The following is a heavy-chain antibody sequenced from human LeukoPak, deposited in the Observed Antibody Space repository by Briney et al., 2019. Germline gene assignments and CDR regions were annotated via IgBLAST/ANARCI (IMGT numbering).Heavy chain of an antibody. D-gene: IGHD5-24*01. CDR3: ARVLESEMATTGATDY. J-gene: IGHJ4*02. CDR1: GFTFSSYW. CDR2: IKHDGSEK. Sequence: GGSLRLSCAASGFTFSSYWMSWVRQAPGKGLEWVANIKHDGSEKYYVDSVEGRFTISRDNAKNSLYLQMNSLRAEDTAVYYCARVLESEMATTGATDYWGQGTLVTVSS. V-gene: IGHV3-7*01.